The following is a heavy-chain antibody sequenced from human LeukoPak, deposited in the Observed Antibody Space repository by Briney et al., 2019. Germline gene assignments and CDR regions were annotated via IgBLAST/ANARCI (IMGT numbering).Heavy chain of an antibody. Sequence: SETLSLTCAVYGVSFSGYYWSWIRQPPGKGLEWIGEINHSGSTNYNPSLKSRVTISVDTSKNQFSLKLSSVTAADTAVYYCAYSGSYGHLGYWGQGIPVTVSS. CDR2: INHSGST. D-gene: IGHD1-26*01. CDR3: AYSGSYGHLGY. V-gene: IGHV4-34*01. CDR1: GVSFSGYY. J-gene: IGHJ4*02.